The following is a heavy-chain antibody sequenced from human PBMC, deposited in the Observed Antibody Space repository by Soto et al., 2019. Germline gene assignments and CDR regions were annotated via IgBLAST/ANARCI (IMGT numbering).Heavy chain of an antibody. CDR1: GGTFSSYT. CDR3: ARGVGVTVYLDY. V-gene: IGHV1-69*02. Sequence: QVQLVQSGAEVKKPGSSVKVSCKASGGTFSSYTISWVRQAPGQGLEWMGRIIPILGIANYAQKFQGRVTITADKSTSTAYMELSRLRSEDTAVYYCARGVGVTVYLDYWGQGTLVTVSS. J-gene: IGHJ4*02. CDR2: IIPILGIA. D-gene: IGHD3-16*02.